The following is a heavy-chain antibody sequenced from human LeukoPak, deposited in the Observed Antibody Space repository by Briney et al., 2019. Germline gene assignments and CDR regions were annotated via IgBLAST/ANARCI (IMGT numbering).Heavy chain of an antibody. Sequence: GGSLRLSCAASGFTFSSYAMHWVRQAPGKGLEWVAVISYDGSNKYYADSVKGRFTISRDNAKNSLYLQMNSLRAEDTAVYYCARDSASRGDYWGQGTLVTVSS. V-gene: IGHV3-30-3*01. J-gene: IGHJ4*02. CDR3: ARDSASRGDY. CDR2: ISYDGSNK. D-gene: IGHD2-2*01. CDR1: GFTFSSYA.